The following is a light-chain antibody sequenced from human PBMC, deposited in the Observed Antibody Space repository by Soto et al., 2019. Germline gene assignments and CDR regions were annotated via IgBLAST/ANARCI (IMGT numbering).Light chain of an antibody. J-gene: IGLJ1*01. CDR2: EVS. CDR3: SSFTNTITRYA. V-gene: IGLV2-14*01. CDR1: RRDVGGYNY. Sequence: QSALTQPASVSGSPGRSIPISCAGTRRDVGGYNYVSWFQHHPGKAPKLIVYEVSYRPTGVSARFSGSKSGDTASLTISELQAEDEADYYCSSFTNTITRYAYGTGTKVTVL.